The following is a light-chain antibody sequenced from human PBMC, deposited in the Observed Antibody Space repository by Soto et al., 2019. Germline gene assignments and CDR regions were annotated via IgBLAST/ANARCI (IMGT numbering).Light chain of an antibody. J-gene: IGKJ1*01. CDR2: GAS. V-gene: IGKV3-15*01. CDR3: QHYNIWPWT. CDR1: HSVSSS. Sequence: EVVMTQSPATLSVSPGERATLSCRASHSVSSSLAWYQQKPGQAPRLLISGASTRAAGIPARFSGSGSGTEFTLTISSLKSEDFAVYYCQHYNIWPWTFGQGTKVEV.